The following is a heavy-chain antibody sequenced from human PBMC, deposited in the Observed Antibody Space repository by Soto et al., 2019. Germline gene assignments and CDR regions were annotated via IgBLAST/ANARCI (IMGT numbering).Heavy chain of an antibody. Sequence: QVQLVQSGAEVKKPGASVKVSCKASGYTFTSYGISWVRQAPGQGLEWMGWISAYNGNTNYAQKLQGRVTMTTDTSTSTAYMELRSLGSDDTAVYYCARGGWAAVAGTSGRPWFDPWGQGTLVTVSS. CDR2: ISAYNGNT. J-gene: IGHJ5*02. V-gene: IGHV1-18*01. CDR1: GYTFTSYG. CDR3: ARGGWAAVAGTSGRPWFDP. D-gene: IGHD6-19*01.